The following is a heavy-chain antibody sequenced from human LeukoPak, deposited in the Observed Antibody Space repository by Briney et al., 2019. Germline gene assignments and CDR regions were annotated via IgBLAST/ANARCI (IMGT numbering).Heavy chain of an antibody. J-gene: IGHJ4*02. CDR1: GYTLAEVS. V-gene: IGHV1-24*01. D-gene: IGHD3-10*01. CDR3: ATGGTYYYGYTTYHTFDY. Sequence: ASVKVSCKVSGYTLAEVSIHWVRLAPGKGLEWMGGFDPEDGETFYAQKFQGRVSMTEDTSTDTANMDLSSLRSEDTALYYCATGGTYYYGYTTYHTFDYWGQGTLLTVSS. CDR2: FDPEDGET.